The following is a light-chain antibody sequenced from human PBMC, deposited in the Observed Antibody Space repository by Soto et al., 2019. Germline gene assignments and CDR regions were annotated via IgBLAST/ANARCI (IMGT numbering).Light chain of an antibody. J-gene: IGKJ5*01. Sequence: DIQMNQSPYSLSASVVARCTITCRASQSISRYLNWYQQKTGKAPNLLIYVASSLQSEVQSRFSGSGSGTDFTLTLPSLQPEECATDDCQQRYGTPITVGQWTRLEIK. CDR1: QSISRY. V-gene: IGKV1-39*01. CDR3: QQRYGTPIT. CDR2: VAS.